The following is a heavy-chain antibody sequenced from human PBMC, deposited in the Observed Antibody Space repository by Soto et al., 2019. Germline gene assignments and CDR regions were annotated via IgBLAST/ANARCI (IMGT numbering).Heavy chain of an antibody. D-gene: IGHD4-17*01. V-gene: IGHV4-59*01. CDR2: IYYTGST. J-gene: IGHJ4*02. CDR3: TRVGGYYGDYPNFDY. CDR1: GSSISPYY. Sequence: SETLSLTCTVSGSSISPYYWSWIRQPPGKGLEWIGYIYYTGSTKYNPSLKSRVTISLGTSRNQLSLKLSSVTAADTAVYYCTRVGGYYGDYPNFDYWGPGTLVTVSS.